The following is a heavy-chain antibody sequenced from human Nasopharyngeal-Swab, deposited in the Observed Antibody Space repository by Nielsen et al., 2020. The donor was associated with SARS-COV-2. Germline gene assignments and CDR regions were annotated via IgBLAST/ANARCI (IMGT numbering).Heavy chain of an antibody. Sequence: GESLKISCAASGFTFRNYAMSWVRQAPGKGLEWVSGISNGGGTPHNADSVRGRFTISRDNSKNTLYLQMNSLRAEDTATYYCAKVFTAATGSYFDFWGQGTLVTVSS. CDR3: AKVFTAATGSYFDF. V-gene: IGHV3-23*01. CDR2: ISNGGGTP. J-gene: IGHJ4*02. D-gene: IGHD6-13*01. CDR1: GFTFRNYA.